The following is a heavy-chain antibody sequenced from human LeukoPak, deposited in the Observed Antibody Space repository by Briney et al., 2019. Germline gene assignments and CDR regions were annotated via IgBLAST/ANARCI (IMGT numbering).Heavy chain of an antibody. D-gene: IGHD6-19*01. CDR2: MNPNSGNT. V-gene: IGHV1-8*02. Sequence: GASVKVSCTASGYTFTGYYMHLVRQATGQGLEWMGWMNPNSGNTGYAQNFQGRVTITRNTSKSTAYMELSSLRSEDTAVYYCATTRGEWLVPGLFDYWGQGTLVTVSS. CDR3: ATTRGEWLVPGLFDY. CDR1: GYTFTGYY. J-gene: IGHJ4*02.